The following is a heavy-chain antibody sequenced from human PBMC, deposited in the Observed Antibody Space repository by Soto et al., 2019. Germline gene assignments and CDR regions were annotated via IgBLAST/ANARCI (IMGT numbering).Heavy chain of an antibody. J-gene: IGHJ6*02. CDR1: GFTFSSYA. V-gene: IGHV3-30-3*01. CDR3: ASGSYAQLYYYGMDV. CDR2: ISYDGSNK. D-gene: IGHD1-26*01. Sequence: QVQLVESGGGVVQPGRSLRLSCAASGFTFSSYAMHWVRQAPGKGLEWVAVISYDGSNKYYADSVKGRFTISRDNSKNTLYLQMNSLRAEDTTVYYCASGSYAQLYYYGMDVWGQGTTVTVSS.